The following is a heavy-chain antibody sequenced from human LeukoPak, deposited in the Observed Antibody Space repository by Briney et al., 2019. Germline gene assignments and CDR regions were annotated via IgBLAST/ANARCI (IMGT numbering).Heavy chain of an antibody. J-gene: IGHJ5*02. CDR1: SGSISSHY. V-gene: IGHV4-59*11. CDR2: IYYSGST. D-gene: IGHD2-2*01. Sequence: SETLSLTCTVSSGSISSHYWSWMRQPPGKGLEWIGYIYYSGSTNYNPSLKSRVTISVDASKIQFSLKLSSVAAADTAVYYCARDFGQVPAAKGNWFDPWGQGTLVTVSS. CDR3: ARDFGQVPAAKGNWFDP.